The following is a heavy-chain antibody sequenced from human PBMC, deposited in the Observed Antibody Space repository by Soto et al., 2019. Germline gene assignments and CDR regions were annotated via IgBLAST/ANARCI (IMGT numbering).Heavy chain of an antibody. Sequence: EVQLVQSGAEVKKPGESLKISCKGSGYSFTSYWIGWVRQMPGKGLEWMGIIYPGDSDTRYSPSFQGQVTISADKPISTAYLQWSSLKASDTAMYYCARVLYSSGWYPDWYFDLWGRGTLVTVSS. CDR3: ARVLYSSGWYPDWYFDL. V-gene: IGHV5-51*01. J-gene: IGHJ2*01. CDR1: GYSFTSYW. D-gene: IGHD6-19*01. CDR2: IYPGDSDT.